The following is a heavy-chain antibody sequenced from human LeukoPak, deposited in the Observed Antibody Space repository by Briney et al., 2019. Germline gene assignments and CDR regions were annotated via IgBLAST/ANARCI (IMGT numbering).Heavy chain of an antibody. J-gene: IGHJ3*02. CDR3: ARVRDAFDI. Sequence: PSETLSLTCTVSGDSISSGGYFWGWIRQPPGKGLAWIGSVYYDGSIFYNPSLKSRVTISVDTSKNQFSLKLSSVTAADTAVYYCARVRDAFDIWGQGTMDTVSS. CDR1: GDSISSGGYF. V-gene: IGHV4-39*07. CDR2: VYYDGSI.